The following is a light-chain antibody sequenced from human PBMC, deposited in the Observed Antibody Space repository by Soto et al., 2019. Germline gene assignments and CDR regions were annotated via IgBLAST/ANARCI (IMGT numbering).Light chain of an antibody. CDR1: QSVSSN. J-gene: IGKJ1*01. Sequence: EIVMTQSPATLSVSPGERATLSCRASQSVSSNLAWYQQKPGQDPRLLIYGASTRATGIPARFSGSGSGTEFTLTISSLQSEDVAVYYCQQYNNWPPAWTFGQGTKVEIK. V-gene: IGKV3-15*01. CDR3: QQYNNWPPAWT. CDR2: GAS.